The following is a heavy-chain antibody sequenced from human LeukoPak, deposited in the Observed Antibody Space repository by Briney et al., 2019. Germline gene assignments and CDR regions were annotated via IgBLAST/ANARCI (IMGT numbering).Heavy chain of an antibody. J-gene: IGHJ4*02. V-gene: IGHV3-53*05. Sequence: GGSLRLSCAASGFTVSSTYMTWVRQAPGKGLEWVSILYNDGRTYYAHSVKGRFIISRDNAKNSLYLQMNSLRAEDTALYYCAKAGERDYGSGSYWEVYLDYWGQGTLVTVSS. CDR2: LYNDGRT. D-gene: IGHD3-10*01. CDR1: GFTVSSTY. CDR3: AKAGERDYGSGSYWEVYLDY.